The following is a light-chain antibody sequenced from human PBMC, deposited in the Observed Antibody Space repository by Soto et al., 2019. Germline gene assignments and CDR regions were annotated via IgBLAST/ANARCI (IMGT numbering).Light chain of an antibody. CDR3: QKHGVSIT. J-gene: IGKJ4*01. Sequence: EVVLTQSPGTLSLSPGERASLSCRASESLSSGYLAWYQQKPGQAPRLLIYGAFSRATGIPKRFSGSGSGTDFPIISSMQETEDFAVYYCQKHGVSITFGGGTKVEIK. CDR2: GAF. V-gene: IGKV3-20*01. CDR1: ESLSSGY.